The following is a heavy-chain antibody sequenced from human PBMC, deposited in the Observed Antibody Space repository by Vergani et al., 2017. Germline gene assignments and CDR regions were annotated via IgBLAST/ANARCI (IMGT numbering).Heavy chain of an antibody. CDR2: INSDGSST. Sequence: EVQLVESGGGLVQPGGSLRLSCAASGFTFSSYWMHWVRQAPGKGLVWVSRINSDGSSTSYADSVKGRFAISRDNAKNTLYLQMNSLRAEDTAVYYCARAPPYGPYYFDYWGQGTLVTVSS. CDR3: ARAPPYGPYYFDY. J-gene: IGHJ4*02. CDR1: GFTFSSYW. D-gene: IGHD3-10*01. V-gene: IGHV3-74*01.